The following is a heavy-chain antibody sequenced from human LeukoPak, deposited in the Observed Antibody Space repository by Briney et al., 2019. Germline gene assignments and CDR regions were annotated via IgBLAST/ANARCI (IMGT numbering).Heavy chain of an antibody. CDR2: ISGSGGST. D-gene: IGHD3-3*01. Sequence: GGSLRLSCAASGFTFSSYWMSWVRQAPGKGLEWVSAISGSGGSTYYADSVKGRFTISRDNSKNTLYLQMNSLRAEDTAVYYCAMGIYDFWSGYSPIDYWGQGTLVTVSS. V-gene: IGHV3-23*01. J-gene: IGHJ4*02. CDR3: AMGIYDFWSGYSPIDY. CDR1: GFTFSSYW.